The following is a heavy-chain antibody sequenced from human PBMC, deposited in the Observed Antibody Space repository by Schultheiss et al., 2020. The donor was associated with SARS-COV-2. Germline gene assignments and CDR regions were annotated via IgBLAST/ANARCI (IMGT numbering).Heavy chain of an antibody. J-gene: IGHJ4*02. CDR1: GFTFSSYS. CDR2: ISGSGGST. D-gene: IGHD3-3*01. Sequence: GGSLRLSCAASGFTFSSYSMNWVRQAPGKGLEWVSAISGSGGSTYYADSVKGRFTISRDNSKNTLYLQMNSLRAEDTAVYYCASNGYDFWSGYYDYWGQGTLVTVSS. CDR3: ASNGYDFWSGYYDY. V-gene: IGHV3-23*01.